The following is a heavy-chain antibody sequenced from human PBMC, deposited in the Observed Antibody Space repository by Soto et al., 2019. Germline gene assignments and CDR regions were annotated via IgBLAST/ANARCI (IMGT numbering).Heavy chain of an antibody. J-gene: IGHJ4*02. D-gene: IGHD1-26*01. CDR2: ISRSGSTI. V-gene: IGHV3-11*01. CDR1: GFTFSDYY. Sequence: GGSLRLSCAASGFTFSDYYMTWIRQAPGKGLEWVSYISRSGSTIYYADSVKGRLTISRDNAKNSLYLQMNSLRVEDTAVYYCARESVEVLGVGDYWGQGTLVTVSS. CDR3: ARESVEVLGVGDY.